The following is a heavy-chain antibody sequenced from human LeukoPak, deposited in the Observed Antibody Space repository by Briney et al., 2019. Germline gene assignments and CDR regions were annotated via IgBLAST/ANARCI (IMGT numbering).Heavy chain of an antibody. J-gene: IGHJ4*02. CDR3: AAGPYLYDSSDYYFDY. CDR1: GYTFTSYD. Sequence: ASVKVSCKASGYTFTSYDINWVRQATGQGLEWMGGMNPNSGNTGYAQKFQGRVTITRNTSISTAYMELSSLRSEDTAVYYCAAGPYLYDSSDYYFDYWGEGTLVTVSS. CDR2: MNPNSGNT. V-gene: IGHV1-8*03. D-gene: IGHD3-22*01.